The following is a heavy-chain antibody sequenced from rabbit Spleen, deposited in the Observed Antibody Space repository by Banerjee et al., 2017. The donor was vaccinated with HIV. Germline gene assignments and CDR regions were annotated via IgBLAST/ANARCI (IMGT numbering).Heavy chain of an antibody. D-gene: IGHD6-1*01. V-gene: IGHV1S45*01. CDR1: GFSFSSGYD. CDR3: ARGSGGGVDGWVDYFDL. Sequence: QEQLVESGGGLVQPEGSLTLTCTASGFSFSSGYDMCWVRQAPGKGLECIACIYADRSGSTYYANWAKGRFTISRTSSTTVTLQMTSLTAADTATYFCARGSGGGVDGWVDYFDLWGPGTLVTVS. J-gene: IGHJ4*01. CDR2: IYADRSGST.